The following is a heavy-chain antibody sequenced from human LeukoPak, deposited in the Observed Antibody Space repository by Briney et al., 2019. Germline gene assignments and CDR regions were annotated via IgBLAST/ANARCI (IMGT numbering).Heavy chain of an antibody. CDR1: GFTVYINY. CDR2: ISGGGRT. CDR3: GRGYYGDYGYGMDV. V-gene: IGHV3-66*01. J-gene: IGHJ6*02. D-gene: IGHD4-17*01. Sequence: GGSLRLSCAASGFTVYINYMTWVRQAPGKGLEWVSVISGGGRTYFADSVKGRFIISRDNSKNTLYLQMNSLRAEDTAVYYCGRGYYGDYGYGMDVWGQGTTVTVSS.